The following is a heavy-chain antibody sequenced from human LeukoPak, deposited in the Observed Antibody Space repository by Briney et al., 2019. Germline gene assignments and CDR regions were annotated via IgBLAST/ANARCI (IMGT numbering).Heavy chain of an antibody. D-gene: IGHD5-18*01. CDR1: GYTFTSYD. V-gene: IGHV1-8*01. CDR2: MNPNTGNT. Sequence: GASVKVSCKASGYTFTSYDINWVRQATGQGLEWMGWMNPNTGNTGYAQKFQGRVTMTRNTSIRTAYMELSSLRSEDTAVYYCARGRSGYSYGTYYYYYYYYMDVWGKGTTVTVSS. CDR3: ARGRSGYSYGTYYYYYYYYMDV. J-gene: IGHJ6*03.